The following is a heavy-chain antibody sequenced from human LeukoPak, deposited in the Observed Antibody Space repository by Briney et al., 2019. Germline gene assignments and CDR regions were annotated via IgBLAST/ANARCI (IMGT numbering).Heavy chain of an antibody. D-gene: IGHD3-10*01. CDR2: LYTSGSTTYNP. V-gene: IGHV4-4*08. CDR1: GGSISSYY. CDR3: ARSYGSGSFDY. Sequence: SETLSLTCTVSGGSISSYYWSWIRQPPGKGLEWIGRLYTSGSTTYNPNYNPSLKSRVTISVDTSKNQLSLRLNSVTAADTAVYYCARSYGSGSFDYWGQGTLVTVSS. J-gene: IGHJ4*02.